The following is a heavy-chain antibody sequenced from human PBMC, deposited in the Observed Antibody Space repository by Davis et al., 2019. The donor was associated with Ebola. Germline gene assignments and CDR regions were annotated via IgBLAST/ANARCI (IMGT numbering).Heavy chain of an antibody. CDR1: GFTFSSYA. V-gene: IGHV4-39*01. CDR2: IFYTGST. D-gene: IGHD2-15*01. Sequence: GSLRLSCAASGFTFSSYAMSWIRQPPGKGLEWIGSIFYTGSTFYNPSLKSRVSISVDTSKNQFSLKLSSVTAADTAVYYCARHNVDIVVVVAAIPDWFDPWGQGTLVTVSS. CDR3: ARHNVDIVVVVAAIPDWFDP. J-gene: IGHJ5*02.